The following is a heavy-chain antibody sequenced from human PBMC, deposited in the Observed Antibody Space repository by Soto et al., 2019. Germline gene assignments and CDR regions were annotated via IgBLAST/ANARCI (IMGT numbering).Heavy chain of an antibody. D-gene: IGHD5-12*01. Sequence: QVQLQESGPGLVKPSETLSLTCTVSGGSISSYYWSWIRQPPGKGLEWIGYIYYSGSTNYNPSLKSRVTISVDTSKNQSSLKLSSVTAADTAVYYCARHGRLGTVEMATGIGYWGQGTLVTVSS. CDR2: IYYSGST. J-gene: IGHJ4*02. V-gene: IGHV4-59*08. CDR1: GGSISSYY. CDR3: ARHGRLGTVEMATGIGY.